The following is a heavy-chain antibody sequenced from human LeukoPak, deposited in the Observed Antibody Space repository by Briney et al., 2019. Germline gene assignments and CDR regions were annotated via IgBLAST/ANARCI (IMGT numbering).Heavy chain of an antibody. CDR1: GYTFTSYG. CDR3: ARDSGYCSGGSCYVSYYGMDV. Sequence: ASVKVSCKASGYTFTSYGISWVRQAPGQGLEWMGWISAYNGNTNYAQKLQGRVTMTTDTSTSTAYMELRSLRSDDTAVYYCARDSGYCSGGSCYVSYYGMDVWGQGTTVTVSS. V-gene: IGHV1-18*01. J-gene: IGHJ6*02. D-gene: IGHD2-15*01. CDR2: ISAYNGNT.